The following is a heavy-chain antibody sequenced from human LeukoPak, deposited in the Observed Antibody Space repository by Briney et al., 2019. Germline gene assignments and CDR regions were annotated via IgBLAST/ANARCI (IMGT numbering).Heavy chain of an antibody. CDR3: ANGWDAFDI. V-gene: IGHV3-23*01. J-gene: IGHJ3*02. Sequence: QTGGSLRLSCAASGFTFSNAWMSWVRQAPGKGLEWVSAISGSGGSTYYADSVKGRFTISRDNSKNTLYLQMNSLSAEDTAVYYCANGWDAFDIWGQGTMVTVSS. CDR1: GFTFSNAW. CDR2: ISGSGGST.